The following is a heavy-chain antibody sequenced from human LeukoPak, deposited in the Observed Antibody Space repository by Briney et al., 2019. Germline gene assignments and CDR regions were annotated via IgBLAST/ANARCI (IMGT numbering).Heavy chain of an antibody. CDR1: GFTFDDYA. CDR2: ISWNSGSI. J-gene: IGHJ3*02. CDR3: AKHGYNSGVYDAFDI. V-gene: IGHV3-9*01. D-gene: IGHD6-19*01. Sequence: PGGSLRLSCAASGFTFDDYAMHWVRHAPGKGLEWVSGISWNSGSIGYADSVKGRFTISRDNAKNSLYLQMNSLRAEDTALYYCAKHGYNSGVYDAFDIWGQGTRVTVSS.